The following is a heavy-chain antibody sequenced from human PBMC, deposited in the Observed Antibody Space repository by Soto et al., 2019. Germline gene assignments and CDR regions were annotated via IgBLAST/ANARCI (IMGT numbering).Heavy chain of an antibody. Sequence: GASVKVSCKASGYTFTGYYMHWVRQAPGQGLEWMGWINPNSGGTNYAQKFQGRVTMTRDTCISTAYMELSRLRSDDKAVYYCARGITIFGVVILPFVYWGQGTLVTVSS. V-gene: IGHV1-2*02. J-gene: IGHJ4*02. CDR3: ARGITIFGVVILPFVY. CDR2: INPNSGGT. CDR1: GYTFTGYY. D-gene: IGHD3-3*01.